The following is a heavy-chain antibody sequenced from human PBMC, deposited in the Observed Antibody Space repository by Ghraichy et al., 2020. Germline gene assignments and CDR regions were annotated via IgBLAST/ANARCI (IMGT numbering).Heavy chain of an antibody. CDR2: IYTSGNT. D-gene: IGHD1-1*01. CDR3: AREGGPLEGDYRGLDV. CDR1: GGSISSHF. J-gene: IGHJ6*02. V-gene: IGHV4-4*07. Sequence: SETLALTCTVSGGSISSHFWSWIRQPAGKGLEWIGRIYTSGNTNYNPSLQSRVTMSVDTSKNHVSLKVISLTAADTAVYYCAREGGPLEGDYRGLDVWGQGTTGSGSS.